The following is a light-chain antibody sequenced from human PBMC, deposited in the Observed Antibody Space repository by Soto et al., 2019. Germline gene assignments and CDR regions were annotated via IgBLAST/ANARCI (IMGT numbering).Light chain of an antibody. V-gene: IGKV1-5*01. Sequence: DIQITQSPSTLSASVGDRVTITCRASQSISSWLAWFQQKPGKAPKLLMYDASSLASGVPSRFSGSGSGTDFTLTISSLQPDDFATYYCQQAYGTPWTFGQGTKVDIK. J-gene: IGKJ1*01. CDR1: QSISSW. CDR2: DAS. CDR3: QQAYGTPWT.